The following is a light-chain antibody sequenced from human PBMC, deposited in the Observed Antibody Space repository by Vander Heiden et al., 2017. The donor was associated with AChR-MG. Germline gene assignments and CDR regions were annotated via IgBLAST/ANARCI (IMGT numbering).Light chain of an antibody. CDR3: QQRSNWLT. CDR2: DAS. J-gene: IGKJ4*01. V-gene: IGKV3-11*01. Sequence: EIVLTQSPATLSLSPGERATLSCRAGKSVSSYLAWYQQKPGQAPRLLIYDASNRATGIPARFSGSGSGTDFTLTISSLEPEDFAVYYCQQRSNWLTFGGRTKVEIK. CDR1: KSVSSY.